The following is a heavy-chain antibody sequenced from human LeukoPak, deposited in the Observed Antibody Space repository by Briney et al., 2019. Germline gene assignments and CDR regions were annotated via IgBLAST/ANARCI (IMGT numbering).Heavy chain of an antibody. D-gene: IGHD3-10*01. CDR3: ARRSYYYGSGSYHFDY. CDR2: INHSGST. CDR1: GGSFSGYY. J-gene: IGHJ4*02. V-gene: IGHV4-34*01. Sequence: SETLSLTCAVYGGSFSGYYWSWIRQPPGKGLEWIGEINHSGSTNYNPSLKSRVTISVDTPKNQFSLKLSSVTAADTAVYYCARRSYYYGSGSYHFDYWGQGTLVTVSS.